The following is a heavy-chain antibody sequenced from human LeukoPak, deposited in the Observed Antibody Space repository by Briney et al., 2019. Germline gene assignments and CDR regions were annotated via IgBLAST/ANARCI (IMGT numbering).Heavy chain of an antibody. CDR1: GYTFISYG. D-gene: IGHD5-18*01. J-gene: IGHJ4*02. CDR2: ISPYNGNT. Sequence: ASVKVSCKASGYTFISYGINWVRQAPGQGLEWMGWISPYNGNTNYPQKFQGRVTMTTDTSTSTTSMELKSLGSDDTAVYYCTKEASEGSRFSYGYFHERGQGTLVTVSS. CDR3: TKEASEGSRFSYGYFHE. V-gene: IGHV1-18*04.